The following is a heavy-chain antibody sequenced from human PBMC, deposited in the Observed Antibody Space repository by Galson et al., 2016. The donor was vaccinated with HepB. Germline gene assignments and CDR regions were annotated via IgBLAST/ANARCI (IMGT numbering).Heavy chain of an antibody. CDR1: GFTFISYA. V-gene: IGHV3-23*01. D-gene: IGHD1-26*01. J-gene: IGHJ4*02. CDR3: AGGTAWHHFNF. CDR2: ISGTGGTT. Sequence: SLRLSCAVSGFTFISYAMSWVRQAPGKRLEWDSAISGTGGTTYYADSVQGRFTISRDNSKNTLYLQMSSLRVEDAAIYFCAGGTAWHHFNFWGQGSLVIVSS.